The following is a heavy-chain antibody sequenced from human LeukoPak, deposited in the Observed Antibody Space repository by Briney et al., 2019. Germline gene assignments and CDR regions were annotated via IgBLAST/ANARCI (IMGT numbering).Heavy chain of an antibody. Sequence: SETLSLTCTVSGGSIRRYYWSWIRQFPGKGLEWIGYIYYSGNTNYNPSLKSRVTISVDTSKNQFSLKLTSVTAADTAVYYCARVRLFDTPGYYSDFDYWGQGTLVTVSS. CDR2: IYYSGNT. J-gene: IGHJ4*02. D-gene: IGHD3-22*01. CDR1: GGSIRRYY. V-gene: IGHV4-59*08. CDR3: ARVRLFDTPGYYSDFDY.